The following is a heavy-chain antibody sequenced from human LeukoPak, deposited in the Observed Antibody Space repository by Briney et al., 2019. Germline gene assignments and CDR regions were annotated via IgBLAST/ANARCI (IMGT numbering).Heavy chain of an antibody. J-gene: IGHJ4*02. CDR1: GFTFSGYP. Sequence: GALRLSCAASGFTFSGYPIHWVRQAPGKGLEWVAVISYDGSNKYYADSVKGRFTISRDNSRSTLYLQMNSLRPEDTAIYYCAREGYYGSGSPPSLYFDYWGQGTLVTVSS. V-gene: IGHV3-30-3*01. CDR2: ISYDGSNK. D-gene: IGHD3-10*01. CDR3: AREGYYGSGSPPSLYFDY.